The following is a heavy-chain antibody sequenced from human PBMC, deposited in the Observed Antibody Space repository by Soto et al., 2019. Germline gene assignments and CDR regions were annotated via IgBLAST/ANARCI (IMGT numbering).Heavy chain of an antibody. Sequence: SVKVSCKASGYTFTSYAMHRVRQAPGQGLEWIGGIIPNSGTATYAQKFQGRVTITADASTSTASMEMSSLRSEDTAVYYHARGGTYGMDLCRQVSTVTISS. CDR2: IIPNSGTA. J-gene: IGHJ6*02. CDR1: GYTFTSYA. CDR3: ARGGTYGMDL. D-gene: IGHD3-16*01. V-gene: IGHV1-69*13.